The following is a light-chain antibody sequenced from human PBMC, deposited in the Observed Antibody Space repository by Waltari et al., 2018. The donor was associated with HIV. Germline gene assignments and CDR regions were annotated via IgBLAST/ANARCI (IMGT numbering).Light chain of an antibody. V-gene: IGLV2-11*01. Sequence: QSALTQSRSVSGSPGQSVTISCTGTSSDVGGYKYIYWYQQHPGKVPKLMIYDVNKRPSGVPDRFAGSKSANTASRTISGLQAEDEADYCCCSYAGSYTWVFGGGTKLTVL. CDR2: DVN. CDR3: CSYAGSYTWV. J-gene: IGLJ3*02. CDR1: SSDVGGYKY.